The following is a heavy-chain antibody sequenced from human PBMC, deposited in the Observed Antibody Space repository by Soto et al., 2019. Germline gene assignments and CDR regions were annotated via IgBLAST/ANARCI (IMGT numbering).Heavy chain of an antibody. Sequence: PRGCLRLSCAASGLTVSSDYLSWVRHAPGEGMEWVSVIYSGGSTYYADSVKGRFTISRDNSKNTLYLQMDSLRAEDTAVYYCAKWDTAKALNYWGQGALVTVSS. CDR1: GLTVSSDY. CDR2: IYSGGST. CDR3: AKWDTAKALNY. V-gene: IGHV3-53*01. D-gene: IGHD5-18*01. J-gene: IGHJ4*02.